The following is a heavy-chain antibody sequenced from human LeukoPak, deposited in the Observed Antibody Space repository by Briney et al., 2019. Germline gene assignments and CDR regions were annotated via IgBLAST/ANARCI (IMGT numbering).Heavy chain of an antibody. CDR2: ISWNSGSI. V-gene: IGHV3-9*01. CDR3: AKGFFYDSSGYPDY. CDR1: GFTFDDYA. D-gene: IGHD3-22*01. Sequence: GGSLRLSCAASGFTFDDYAMHWVRQAPGKGLEWVSGISWNSGSIGYADSVKGRFTISRDNAKNSLYLQMNSLRAEDTALYYCAKGFFYDSSGYPDYRGQGTLVTVSS. J-gene: IGHJ4*02.